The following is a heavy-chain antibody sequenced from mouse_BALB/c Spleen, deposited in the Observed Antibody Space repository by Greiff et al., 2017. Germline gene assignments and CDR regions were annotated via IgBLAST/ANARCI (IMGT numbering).Heavy chain of an antibody. CDR1: GYSITSDYA. V-gene: IGHV3-2*02. CDR3: ARGGSTMITTGYFDY. J-gene: IGHJ2*01. D-gene: IGHD2-4*01. Sequence: EVHLVESGPGLVKPSQSLSLTCTVTGYSITSDYAWNWIRQFPGNKLEWMGYISYSGSTSYNPSLKSRISITRDTSKNQFFLQLNSVTTEDTATYYCARGGSTMITTGYFDYWGQGTTLTVSS. CDR2: ISYSGST.